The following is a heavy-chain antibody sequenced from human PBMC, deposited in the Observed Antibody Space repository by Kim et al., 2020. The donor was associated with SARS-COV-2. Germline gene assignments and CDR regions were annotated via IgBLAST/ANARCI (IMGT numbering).Heavy chain of an antibody. CDR2: ISSSSSYI. CDR3: ARVGAYYYDSSGYYVYYYGMDV. V-gene: IGHV3-21*01. Sequence: GGSLRLSCAASGFTFSSYSMNWVRQAPGKGLEWVSSISSSSSYIYYADSVKGRFTISRDNAKNSLYLQMNSLRAEDTAVYYCARVGAYYYDSSGYYVYYYGMDVWGQGTTVTVSS. D-gene: IGHD3-22*01. CDR1: GFTFSSYS. J-gene: IGHJ6*02.